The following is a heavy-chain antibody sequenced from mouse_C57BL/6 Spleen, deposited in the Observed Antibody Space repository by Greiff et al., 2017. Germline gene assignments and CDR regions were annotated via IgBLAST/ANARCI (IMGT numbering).Heavy chain of an antibody. CDR2: IYPRSGNT. J-gene: IGHJ3*01. D-gene: IGHD3-2*02. Sequence: VQLQQSGAELARPGASVTLSCKASGYNFTSSGISWVKQRTGQGLEWIGEIYPRSGNTYYNEKFKGKATLTADKSSSTAYMELRSLTSEDSAVYFCAREGTAQVPKAWGQGTLVTVSA. CDR3: AREGTAQVPKA. CDR1: GYNFTSSG. V-gene: IGHV1-81*01.